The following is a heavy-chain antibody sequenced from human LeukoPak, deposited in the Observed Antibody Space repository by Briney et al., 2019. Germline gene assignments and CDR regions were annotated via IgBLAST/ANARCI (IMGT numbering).Heavy chain of an antibody. Sequence: SGGSLRLSCAASGFTFSSYAMSWVRQAPGKGLEWVSAISGSGVTTYYADSVKGRFTISRDNSKNTLYLRMNSLRAEDTALYYCAKDRDYYLVGFFDYWGQGTLVTVSS. D-gene: IGHD3-10*01. V-gene: IGHV3-23*01. J-gene: IGHJ4*02. CDR1: GFTFSSYA. CDR2: ISGSGVTT. CDR3: AKDRDYYLVGFFDY.